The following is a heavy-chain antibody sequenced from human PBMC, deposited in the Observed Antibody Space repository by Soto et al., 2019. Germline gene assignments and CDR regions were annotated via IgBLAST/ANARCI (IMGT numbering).Heavy chain of an antibody. D-gene: IGHD1-1*01. CDR3: ALDGVYNFGGSIYYYYGMDV. Sequence: GGSLRLSCEASGFTFRDYYMTWFRQAPGKGQEWVSSISSSSYIYYADSVKGRFTISRDNSKNSLYLQMNCLRADDTAVYYCALDGVYNFGGSIYYYYGMDVWGQGTTVTVSS. V-gene: IGHV3-21*04. CDR2: ISSSSYI. CDR1: GFTFRDYY. J-gene: IGHJ6*02.